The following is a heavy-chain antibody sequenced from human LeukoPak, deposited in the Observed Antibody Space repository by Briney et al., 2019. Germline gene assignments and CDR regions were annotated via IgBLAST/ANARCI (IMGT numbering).Heavy chain of an antibody. J-gene: IGHJ4*02. CDR3: AKDMASSGRDDPFDY. V-gene: IGHV3-9*01. D-gene: IGHD6-19*01. Sequence: SLRLSCAASGFTFDDYVMQWVRQAPGKGVEWVSGISWNSGSIGYADSVKGRFTISRDNAKNSLYLQMNSLRAEDTALYYCAKDMASSGRDDPFDYWGQGTLVTVSS. CDR2: ISWNSGSI. CDR1: GFTFDDYV.